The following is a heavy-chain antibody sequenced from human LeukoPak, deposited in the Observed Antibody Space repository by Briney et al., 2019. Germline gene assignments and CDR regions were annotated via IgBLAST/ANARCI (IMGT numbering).Heavy chain of an antibody. CDR3: ARDTRYDSSGYYYDKGDY. V-gene: IGHV4-34*01. Sequence: SETLSLTCAVYGGSFSGYYWSWIRQPPGKGLEWIGEINHSGSTNYNPSLKSRVTISVDTSKNQFSLKLSSVTAADTAVYYCARDTRYDSSGYYYDKGDYWGQGTLVTVSS. CDR1: GGSFSGYY. J-gene: IGHJ4*02. D-gene: IGHD3-22*01. CDR2: INHSGST.